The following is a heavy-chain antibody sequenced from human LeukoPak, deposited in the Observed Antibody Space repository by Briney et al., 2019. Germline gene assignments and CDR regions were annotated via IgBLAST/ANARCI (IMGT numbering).Heavy chain of an antibody. D-gene: IGHD3-22*01. CDR1: GFTFSSYA. V-gene: IGHV3-23*01. CDR3: AKCSYYYDSSGYYDFDY. Sequence: GGSQRLSCAGAGFTFSSYAMSWVRQAPGKGLEWVSAISGSGGSTYYADSVKGRFTISRDNSKNTLYLQMNSLRAEDTAVYYCAKCSYYYDSSGYYDFDYWGQGTLVTVSS. J-gene: IGHJ4*02. CDR2: ISGSGGST.